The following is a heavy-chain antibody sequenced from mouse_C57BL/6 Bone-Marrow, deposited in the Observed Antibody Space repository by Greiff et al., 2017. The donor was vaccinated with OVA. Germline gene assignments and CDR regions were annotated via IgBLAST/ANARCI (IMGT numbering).Heavy chain of an antibody. J-gene: IGHJ2*01. CDR2: ISSGSSTL. V-gene: IGHV5-17*01. D-gene: IGHD2-4*01. CDR1: GFTFSDYG. Sequence: DVQLQESGGGLVKPGGSLKLSCAASGFTFSDYGMHWVRQAPEKGLEWVAYISSGSSTLYYADTVKGRFTISRDNAKNTLFLQMTSLRSEDTAMYYCARGDYDGFDYWGQGTTLTVSS. CDR3: ARGDYDGFDY.